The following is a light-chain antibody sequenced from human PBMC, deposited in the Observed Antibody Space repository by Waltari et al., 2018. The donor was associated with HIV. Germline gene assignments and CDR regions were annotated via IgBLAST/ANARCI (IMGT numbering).Light chain of an antibody. CDR2: DAS. J-gene: IGKJ4*01. V-gene: IGKV3-11*01. CDR3: QQRSNWPPAPT. CDR1: QSVSTY. Sequence: EIVLTQSPATLSLSPGERATLSCRASQSVSTYLAWYQQKSGQSPRLLIYDASIRATGIPARFSGSGSGTDLTLTISSLEPEDFAVYYCQQRSNWPPAPTFGGGTKVEIK.